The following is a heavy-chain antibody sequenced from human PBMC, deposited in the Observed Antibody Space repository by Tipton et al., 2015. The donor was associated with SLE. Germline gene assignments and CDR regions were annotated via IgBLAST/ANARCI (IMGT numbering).Heavy chain of an antibody. Sequence: TLSLTCTVSGGSISSGDYYWSWIRQPPGKGLEWIGYIYYSGSTYYNPSLKSRVTISVDTSKNQFSLKLSSVTAADTAVYYCAREDDYADHGWFDPWGQGTLVTVSS. CDR2: IYYSGST. J-gene: IGHJ5*02. V-gene: IGHV4-30-4*01. D-gene: IGHD4-17*01. CDR3: AREDDYADHGWFDP. CDR1: GGSISSGDYY.